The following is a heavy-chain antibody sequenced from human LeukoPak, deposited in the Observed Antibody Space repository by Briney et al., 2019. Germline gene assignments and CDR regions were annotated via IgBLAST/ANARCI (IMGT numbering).Heavy chain of an antibody. CDR2: IYYSGST. CDR3: ACDSYGDEVY. V-gene: IGHV4-39*01. D-gene: IGHD5-18*01. J-gene: IGHJ4*02. CDR1: GGSISSSSYY. Sequence: SETLSLTCTVSGGSISSSSYYWGWIRQPPGKGLEWIGSIYYSGSTYYNPSLKSRVTISVDTSKNQFSLKLSSVTAADTAVYYCACDSYGDEVYWGQGTLVTVSS.